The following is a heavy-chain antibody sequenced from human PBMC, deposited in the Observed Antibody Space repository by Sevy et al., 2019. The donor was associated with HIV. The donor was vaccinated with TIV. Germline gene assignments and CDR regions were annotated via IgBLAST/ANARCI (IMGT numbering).Heavy chain of an antibody. CDR2: IYYSGRT. V-gene: IGHV4-59*01. CDR3: ARGGWGHAFDY. D-gene: IGHD3-16*01. Sequence: SETLSLSCIVSSGSMSTYYWSWIRQPPGKGLEWIGYIYYSGRTNYNPSLKSRVTISVDTSKNQFFLKLTSVTAADTAVYYCARGGWGHAFDYWGQGTLVTVSS. J-gene: IGHJ4*02. CDR1: SGSMSTYY.